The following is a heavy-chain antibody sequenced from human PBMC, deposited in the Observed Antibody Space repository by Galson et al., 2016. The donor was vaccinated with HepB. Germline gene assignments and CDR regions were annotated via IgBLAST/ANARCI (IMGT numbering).Heavy chain of an antibody. CDR2: IYSGGST. D-gene: IGHD1-7*01. CDR1: GFTLTNYG. J-gene: IGHJ4*02. Sequence: SLRLSCAASGFTLTNYGMHWVRQAPGKGLEWVSVIYSGGSTYYADSVKGRFTISRDNTKNSLYLQLNSLRAEDTAVYYCARIIKTGTTSHFDYWGQGTLVTVSS. V-gene: IGHV3-NL1*01. CDR3: ARIIKTGTTSHFDY.